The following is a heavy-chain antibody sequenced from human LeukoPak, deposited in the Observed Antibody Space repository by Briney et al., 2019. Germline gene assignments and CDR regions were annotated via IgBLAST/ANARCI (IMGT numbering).Heavy chain of an antibody. CDR3: TREAAAGIDY. D-gene: IGHD6-13*01. CDR1: GFTFSTYW. J-gene: IGHJ4*02. Sequence: PGGSLRLSCAASGFTFSTYWMSWVRQAPGKGLEWVANIKQDGSEKYYLDSVKGRFTISRDNAKNSLYLQVNSLRAEDTAVYFCTREAAAGIDYWGQRTLVTVSS. CDR2: IKQDGSEK. V-gene: IGHV3-7*01.